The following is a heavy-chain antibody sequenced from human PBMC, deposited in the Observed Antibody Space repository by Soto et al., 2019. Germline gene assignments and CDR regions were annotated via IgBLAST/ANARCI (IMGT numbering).Heavy chain of an antibody. CDR2: IYHSGTT. D-gene: IGHD3-22*01. CDR1: SGTISSSNW. V-gene: IGHV4-4*02. J-gene: IGHJ4*02. Sequence: SETLSLTCAVSSGTISSSNWWTWVRQHPGKGLEWIGHIYHSGTTYYNPALKSRVSISIDTSKNQFSLNVTSVTSADTAVYYCARVTTEFDYWGLGTLVTVS. CDR3: ARVTTEFDY.